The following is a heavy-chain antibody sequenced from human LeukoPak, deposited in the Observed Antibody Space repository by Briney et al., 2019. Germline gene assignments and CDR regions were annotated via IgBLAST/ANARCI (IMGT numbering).Heavy chain of an antibody. CDR1: GYTFTSYG. Sequence: ASVKVSCKASGYTFTSYGITWVRQAPGQGLEWMGWISGYNGNTNYAQKLQGRATMTTDTSTSIAYMELRSLTSDDTAVYFCARVVLGSSGYFYSVDYWGQGTLVTVSS. CDR2: ISGYNGNT. V-gene: IGHV1-18*01. D-gene: IGHD3-22*01. J-gene: IGHJ4*02. CDR3: ARVVLGSSGYFYSVDY.